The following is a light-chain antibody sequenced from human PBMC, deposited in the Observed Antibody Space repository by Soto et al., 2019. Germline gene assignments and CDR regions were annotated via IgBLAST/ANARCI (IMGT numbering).Light chain of an antibody. J-gene: IGLJ1*01. Sequence: QSALTQPASVSGSPGQSIAISCTGSGSDVGGYNYVSWYQQHPGKAPKLIIYGVSHRPSGVSTRFSASRSAYTASLTISGLQAEDEADYYCSSFTSSYFYVFGPGTQLTVL. CDR3: SSFTSSYFYV. CDR1: GSDVGGYNY. V-gene: IGLV2-14*01. CDR2: GVS.